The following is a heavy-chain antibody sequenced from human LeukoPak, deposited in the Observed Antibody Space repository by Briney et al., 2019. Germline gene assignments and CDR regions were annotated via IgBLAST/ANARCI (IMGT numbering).Heavy chain of an antibody. V-gene: IGHV3-30*03. CDR1: GFTFSSYG. CDR3: ARGDSGSYETIDY. D-gene: IGHD1-26*01. J-gene: IGHJ4*02. Sequence: GGSLRLSCAASGFTFSSYGMHWVRQAPGKGLEWVAVISYDGSNKYYADSVKGRFTISRDNPKNTLYLQMNSLRAEDTAVYYCARGDSGSYETIDYWGQGTLVTVSS. CDR2: ISYDGSNK.